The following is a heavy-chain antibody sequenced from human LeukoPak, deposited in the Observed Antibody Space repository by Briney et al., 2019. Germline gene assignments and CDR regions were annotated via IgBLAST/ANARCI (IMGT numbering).Heavy chain of an antibody. CDR2: IYPGDSET. J-gene: IGHJ1*01. D-gene: IGHD6-13*01. CDR1: GYNFTKYW. V-gene: IGHV5-51*01. CDR3: ARLPPGIAAAGNPFQY. Sequence: GESLKISCKGSGYNFTKYWIGWVRQKPGKGLEWMGIIYPGDSETRYSPSFQGQVTISTDKSISTPYLQWSSLKASDTAMYYCARLPPGIAAAGNPFQYWGQGTLVTVSS.